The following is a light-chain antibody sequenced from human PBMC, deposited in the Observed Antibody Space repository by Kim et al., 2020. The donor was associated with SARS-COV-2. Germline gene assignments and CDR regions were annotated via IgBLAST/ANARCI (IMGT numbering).Light chain of an antibody. CDR2: GKN. CDR1: SLRIYY. Sequence: SSELTQDPTVSVALGQTVRITCQGDSLRIYYASWYRQKPGQAPVLVIYGKNNRPSGIPERFSASSSGNTVSLTITGAQAEDEADYYCNSRDSSGNHLVFGGGTQLTVL. V-gene: IGLV3-19*01. J-gene: IGLJ3*02. CDR3: NSRDSSGNHLV.